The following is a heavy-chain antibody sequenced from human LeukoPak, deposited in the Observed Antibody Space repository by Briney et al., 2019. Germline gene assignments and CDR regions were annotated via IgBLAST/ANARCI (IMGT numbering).Heavy chain of an antibody. D-gene: IGHD3-10*01. J-gene: IGHJ4*02. CDR1: GFSFSSHA. CDR3: AKVGDPKYYGSGSLTD. V-gene: IGHV3-23*01. CDR2: VSGSGANT. Sequence: GGSLRLSCAASGFSFSSHAMNWVRQAPGKGLEWVSGVSGSGANTYYADSVKGRFTISRDNSKNTLSLVMDSLRVEDTAVYYCAKVGDPKYYGSGSLTDWGQGTLVTVSS.